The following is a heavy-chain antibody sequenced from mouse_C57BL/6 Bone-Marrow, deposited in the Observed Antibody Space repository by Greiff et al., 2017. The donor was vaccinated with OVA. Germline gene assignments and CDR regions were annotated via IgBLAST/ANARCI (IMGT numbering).Heavy chain of an antibody. Sequence: QVQLKQPGAELVRPGSSVKLSCKASGYTFTSYWMDWVKQRPGQGLEWIGNIYPSDSETHYNQKFKDKATLTVDKSSSTAYMQLSSLTSEDSAVYYCARCSYGSGSFDYWGQGTTLTVSS. CDR3: ARCSYGSGSFDY. J-gene: IGHJ2*01. CDR1: GYTFTSYW. CDR2: IYPSDSET. V-gene: IGHV1-61*01. D-gene: IGHD1-1*01.